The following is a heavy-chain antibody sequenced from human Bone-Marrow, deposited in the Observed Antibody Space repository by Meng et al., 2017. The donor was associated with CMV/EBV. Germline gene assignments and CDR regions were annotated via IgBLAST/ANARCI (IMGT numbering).Heavy chain of an antibody. J-gene: IGHJ4*01. D-gene: IGHD2-2*01. CDR2: IYYSGST. CDR3: ARQTSGYCSSTSCYFGGSGIDY. CDR1: GGSISSGDYY. V-gene: IGHV4-30-4*08. Sequence: SETLSLTCTVSGGSISSGDYYWSWIRQPPGKGLEWIGYIYYSGSTYYNPSLKSRVTISVDTSKNQFSLKLSSVTAADTAVYYCARQTSGYCSSTSCYFGGSGIDYWGHGTLVTVSS.